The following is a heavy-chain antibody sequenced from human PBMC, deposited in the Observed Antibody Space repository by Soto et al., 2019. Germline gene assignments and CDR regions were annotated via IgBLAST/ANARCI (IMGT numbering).Heavy chain of an antibody. J-gene: IGHJ6*02. CDR2: IYYSGST. V-gene: IGHV4-61*01. CDR1: GVSVSSGSYY. Sequence: SETLCLTCTVSGVSVSSGSYYLSWIRQPPGKGLEWIGYIYYSGSTNYNPSLKSRVAISVDTSKNQFSLKLSSVTAADTAVYYCARETYYDILTGYKGYYYGMDVWGQGTTVTVSS. CDR3: ARETYYDILTGYKGYYYGMDV. D-gene: IGHD3-9*01.